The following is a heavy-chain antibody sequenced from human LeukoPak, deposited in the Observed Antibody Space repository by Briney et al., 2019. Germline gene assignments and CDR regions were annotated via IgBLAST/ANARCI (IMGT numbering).Heavy chain of an antibody. CDR1: GFTFSSYA. D-gene: IGHD2-21*01. J-gene: IGHJ4*02. Sequence: PGGSLRLSCAASGFTFSSYAMSWVRQAPGKGLEWVSAISGSGGSTYYADSVKGRFTISRDNAKNSLYLQMNSLRAEDTAVYYCVKYGGDLGVAFDCWGQGTLVTVSS. CDR2: ISGSGGST. CDR3: VKYGGDLGVAFDC. V-gene: IGHV3-23*01.